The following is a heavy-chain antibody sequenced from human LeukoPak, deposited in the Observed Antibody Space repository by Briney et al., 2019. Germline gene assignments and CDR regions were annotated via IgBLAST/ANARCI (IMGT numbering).Heavy chain of an antibody. CDR2: ISSSSSTI. J-gene: IGHJ4*02. CDR3: ARVLHKRNYDSSDYYGY. D-gene: IGHD3-22*01. V-gene: IGHV3-48*01. CDR1: GFTFSSYE. Sequence: GGSLRLSCAASGFTFSSYEMNWVRQAPGKGLEWVSYISSSSSTIYYADSVKGRFTISRDNAKNSLYLQMNSLRAEDTAVYYCARVLHKRNYDSSDYYGYWGQGTLVTVSS.